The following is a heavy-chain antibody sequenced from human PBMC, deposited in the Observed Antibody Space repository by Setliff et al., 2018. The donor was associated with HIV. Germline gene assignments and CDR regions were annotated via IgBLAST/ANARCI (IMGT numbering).Heavy chain of an antibody. CDR2: IYYSGNT. D-gene: IGHD3-16*02. V-gene: IGHV4-39*01. J-gene: IGHJ4*02. CDR1: GGSISSSNYY. Sequence: SETLSLTCTVSGGSISSSNYYWGWLRQPPGKGLEWIGSIYYSGNTCYNPSLKSRVTISVDTSKNQFSLKLSSVTAADTAVYHCARRVILSYGYYFDYWGQGTLVTVSS. CDR3: ARRVILSYGYYFDY.